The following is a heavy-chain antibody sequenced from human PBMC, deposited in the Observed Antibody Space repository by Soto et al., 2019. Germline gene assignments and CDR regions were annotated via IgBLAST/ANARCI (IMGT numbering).Heavy chain of an antibody. CDR2: ISGNSGSI. CDR3: AKSPLGYCSGGSCAVFDY. CDR1: GFTFDDYA. V-gene: IGHV3-9*01. J-gene: IGHJ4*02. Sequence: EVQLVESGGGLVQPGRSLRLSCAASGFTFDDYAMHWVRQAPGKGLEWVSGISGNSGSIGYADSVKGRFTISRDNAKNALQLQMNSLRAEDTALYDCAKSPLGYCSGGSCAVFDYWGQGTLVTVAS. D-gene: IGHD2-15*01.